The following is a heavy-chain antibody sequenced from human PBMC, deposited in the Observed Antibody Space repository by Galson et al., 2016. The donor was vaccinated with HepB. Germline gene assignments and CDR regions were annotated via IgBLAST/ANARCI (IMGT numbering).Heavy chain of an antibody. CDR1: GFTFSEYA. J-gene: IGHJ5*02. D-gene: IGHD3-22*01. Sequence: SLRLSCAGSGFTFSEYAMSWVRQAPGKGLEWVSAISDGGVATYYADSVKGRFTISRDNSKNTLYLQMNSLRVEDTAVYYCARNDSSAYLGLSWFDPWGPGTLVTVSS. CDR2: ISDGGVAT. CDR3: ARNDSSAYLGLSWFDP. V-gene: IGHV3-23*01.